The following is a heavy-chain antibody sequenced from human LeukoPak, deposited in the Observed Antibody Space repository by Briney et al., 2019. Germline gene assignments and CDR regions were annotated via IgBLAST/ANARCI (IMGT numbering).Heavy chain of an antibody. CDR1: GGSISSYY. CDR2: IYYSGST. Sequence: SETLSLTCTVSGGSISSYYWSWIRQPPGKGLEWIGYIYYSGSTNYNPSLKSRVTISVDTSKNQFSLKLSSVTAADTAVYYCARSWFGVDTFDIWGQGTMVTASS. D-gene: IGHD3-10*01. J-gene: IGHJ3*02. CDR3: ARSWFGVDTFDI. V-gene: IGHV4-59*01.